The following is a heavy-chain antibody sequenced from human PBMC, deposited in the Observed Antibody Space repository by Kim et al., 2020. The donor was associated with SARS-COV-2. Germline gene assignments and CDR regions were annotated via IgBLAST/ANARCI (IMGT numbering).Heavy chain of an antibody. D-gene: IGHD1-1*01. CDR3: ALETFDY. J-gene: IGHJ4*02. CDR2: ISWNSGSI. V-gene: IGHV3-9*01. Sequence: GGSLRLSCAASGFTFDDYAMHWVRQAPGKGLEWVSGISWNSGSIGYADSVKGRFTISRDNAKNSLYLQMNSLRAEDTALYYCALETFDYWGQGTLVTVSS. CDR1: GFTFDDYA.